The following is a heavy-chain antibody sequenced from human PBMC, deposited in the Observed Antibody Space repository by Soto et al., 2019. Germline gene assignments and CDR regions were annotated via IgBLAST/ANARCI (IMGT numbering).Heavy chain of an antibody. J-gene: IGHJ4*02. D-gene: IGHD2-8*01. CDR1: GFTFSSYG. V-gene: IGHV3-30*18. Sequence: GGSLRLSCAASGFTFSSYGMHWVRQAPGKGLEWVAVISYDGSNKYYADSVKGRFTISRDNSKNTLYLQMNSLRAEDTAVYYCAKDRGSLYGTAFDYWGQGPLVTVSS. CDR2: ISYDGSNK. CDR3: AKDRGSLYGTAFDY.